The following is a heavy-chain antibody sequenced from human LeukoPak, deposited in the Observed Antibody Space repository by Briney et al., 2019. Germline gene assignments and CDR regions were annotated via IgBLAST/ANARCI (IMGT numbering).Heavy chain of an antibody. Sequence: GSLRLSFAASGFTFSSYGMHWVRQAPGKGLEWVSFIRYDGSYKFYADSVKGRFTISRDNSKSTVYLQMNSLRAEDAAVYYCAKYGNTFDIWGQGTMVTVSS. D-gene: IGHD2/OR15-2a*01. CDR3: AKYGNTFDI. CDR2: IRYDGSYK. J-gene: IGHJ3*02. V-gene: IGHV3-30*02. CDR1: GFTFSSYG.